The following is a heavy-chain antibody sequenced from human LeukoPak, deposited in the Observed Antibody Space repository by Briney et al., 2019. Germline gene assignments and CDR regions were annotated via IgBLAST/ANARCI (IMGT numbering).Heavy chain of an antibody. Sequence: SETLSLTCTVSGGSLSSYYWSWIRQPPGKGLEGIGYIYYSGSTNYNPSLKSRVTISVDTSKNQFSLKLSSVTAADTAVYYCARRTRYCGGDCYGFDYWGQGTLVTVSS. J-gene: IGHJ4*02. CDR1: GGSLSSYY. D-gene: IGHD2-21*02. CDR3: ARRTRYCGGDCYGFDY. V-gene: IGHV4-59*08. CDR2: IYYSGST.